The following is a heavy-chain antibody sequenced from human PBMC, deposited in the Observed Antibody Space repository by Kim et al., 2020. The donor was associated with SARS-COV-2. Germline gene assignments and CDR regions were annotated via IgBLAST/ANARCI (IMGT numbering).Heavy chain of an antibody. CDR2: ISSSSSYT. J-gene: IGHJ6*02. V-gene: IGHV3-11*06. CDR1: GFTFSDYY. Sequence: GGSLRLSCAASGFTFSDYYMSWIRQAPGKGLEWVSYISSSSSYTNYADSVKGRFTISRDNAKNSLYLQMNSLRAEDTAVYYCARRSTVLRPTLYYYYGMDVWGQGTTVTVSS. D-gene: IGHD1-1*01. CDR3: ARRSTVLRPTLYYYYGMDV.